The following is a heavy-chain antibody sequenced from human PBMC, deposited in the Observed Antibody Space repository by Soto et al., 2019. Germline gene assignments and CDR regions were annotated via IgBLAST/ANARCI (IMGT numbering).Heavy chain of an antibody. J-gene: IGHJ6*02. CDR2: IWYDGSNK. CDR1: GFTFRIHG. CDR3: ARATLYDGGGYGLDV. V-gene: IGHV3-33*01. Sequence: GGSLRLSCAASGFTFRIHGMHGVRQAPGKGLEWVAVIWYDGSNKYYADSVKGRFIISRDNSKSTLYVDMNSLRAEDTAVYYCARATLYDGGGYGLDVWGQGTTVTVSS. D-gene: IGHD3-16*01.